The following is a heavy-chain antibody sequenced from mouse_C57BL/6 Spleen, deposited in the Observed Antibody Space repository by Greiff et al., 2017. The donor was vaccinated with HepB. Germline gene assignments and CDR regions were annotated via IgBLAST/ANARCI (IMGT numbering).Heavy chain of an antibody. CDR2: ISYDGSN. J-gene: IGHJ1*03. CDR3: AGAYYSNYGWYFDV. D-gene: IGHD2-5*01. Sequence: DVKLQESGPGLVKPSQSLSLTCSVTGYSITSGYYWNWIRQFPGNKLEWMGYISYDGSNNYNPSLKNRISITRDTSKNQFFLKLNSVTTEDTATYYCAGAYYSNYGWYFDVWGTGTTVTVSS. V-gene: IGHV3-6*01. CDR1: GYSITSGYY.